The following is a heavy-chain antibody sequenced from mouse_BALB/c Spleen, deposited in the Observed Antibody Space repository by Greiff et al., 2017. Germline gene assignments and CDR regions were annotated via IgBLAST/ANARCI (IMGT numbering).Heavy chain of an antibody. CDR2: ISYSGST. J-gene: IGHJ4*01. CDR3: ARLGYAMDY. Sequence: DVKLQESGPGLVKPSQSLSLTCTVTGYSITSDYAWNWIRQFPGNKLEWMGYISYSGSTSYNPSLKSRISITRDTSKNQFFLQLNSVTTEDTATYYCARLGYAMDYWGQGTSVTVSS. V-gene: IGHV3-2*02. CDR1: GYSITSDYA.